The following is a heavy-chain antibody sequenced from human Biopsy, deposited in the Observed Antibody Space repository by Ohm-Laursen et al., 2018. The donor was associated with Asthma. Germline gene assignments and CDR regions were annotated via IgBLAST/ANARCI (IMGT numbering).Heavy chain of an antibody. V-gene: IGHV4-31*03. Sequence: TLSLTCTVSYGSITSGGYYWTWIRQHPGKGLEWIGFIYYSGSTYYNPSLKSRVSISIDTSKNQFSLKLSSVTAADTAVYYCARAQDYYDSRGYYRSFDYWGQGKPVTASS. CDR3: ARAQDYYDSRGYYRSFDY. J-gene: IGHJ4*02. CDR1: YGSITSGGYY. D-gene: IGHD3-22*01. CDR2: IYYSGST.